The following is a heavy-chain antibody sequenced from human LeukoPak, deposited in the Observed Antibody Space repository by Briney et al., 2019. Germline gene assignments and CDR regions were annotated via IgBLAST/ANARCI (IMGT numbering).Heavy chain of an antibody. CDR2: IYHSGST. CDR1: GGSISSGGYS. V-gene: IGHV4-30-2*01. CDR3: ARVIYYDSSGYYFDY. D-gene: IGHD3-22*01. J-gene: IGHJ4*02. Sequence: KPSQTLSLTCAVSGGSISSGGYSWSWIRQPPGKGLEWIGYIYHSGSTYYNPSLKSRVTISVDRSKNQFSLKLSSVTAADTAVYYCARVIYYDSSGYYFDYWGQGTLVTVSS.